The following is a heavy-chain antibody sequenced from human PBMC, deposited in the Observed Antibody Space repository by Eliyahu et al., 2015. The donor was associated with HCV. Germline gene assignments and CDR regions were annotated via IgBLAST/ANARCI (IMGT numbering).Heavy chain of an antibody. CDR1: GFSFSTYW. Sequence: EVQMVESGGGLVQPGGSLRLSCQASGFSFSTYWMHWVRQAPGKGLEWVANIKEDGGVTNHADSVRGRFTISRDNNKSVVYLQMSSLTVDDTAMYFCAKEGRRDALDVWGLGTTVTVSS. J-gene: IGHJ6*02. V-gene: IGHV3-7*01. CDR2: IKEDGGVT. CDR3: AKEGRRDALDV. D-gene: IGHD5-24*01.